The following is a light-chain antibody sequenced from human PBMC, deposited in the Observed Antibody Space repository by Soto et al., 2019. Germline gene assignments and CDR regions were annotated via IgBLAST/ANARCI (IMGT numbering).Light chain of an antibody. Sequence: QSVLTQPPSVSGAPGQRVTISCTGSSSNIGAGYDVHWYQQLPGTAPKLLIQGNSNRPSGVPDRFSGSKSGTSASLAITGLQAEDEADYYCQSYDSSLSGWVFGGGTQLTV. CDR3: QSYDSSLSGWV. CDR1: SSNIGAGYD. V-gene: IGLV1-40*01. CDR2: GNS. J-gene: IGLJ3*02.